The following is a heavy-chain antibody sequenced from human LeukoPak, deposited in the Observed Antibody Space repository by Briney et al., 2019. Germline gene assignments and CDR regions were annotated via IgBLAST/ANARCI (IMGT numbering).Heavy chain of an antibody. CDR1: GGSLSAYY. J-gene: IGHJ5*02. V-gene: IGHV4-34*01. D-gene: IGHD2/OR15-2a*01. CDR3: ARGFSPGLRFDP. CDR2: INHSGST. Sequence: KPSETLSLTCAVYGGSLSAYYWSWIRQPPGKGLEWIGEINHSGSTKYNPSFKSRVAISVDTSKNQFSLNLRSVTAADTAVYYCARGFSPGLRFDPWGQGTLVTVSS.